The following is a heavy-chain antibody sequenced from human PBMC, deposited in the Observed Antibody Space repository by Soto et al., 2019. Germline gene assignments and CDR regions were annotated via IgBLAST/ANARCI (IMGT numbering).Heavy chain of an antibody. V-gene: IGHV3-23*01. CDR1: GFTFSSYA. CDR2: ISGSGGST. D-gene: IGHD2-2*01. Sequence: EVQLLESGVGLVQPGGSLRLSCAASGFTFSSYAMSWVRQAPGKGLEWVSAISGSGGSTYYADSVKGRFTISRDNSKNTLYLQMNSLRAEDTAVYYCAKGRGYCTSTSCYVGSDYWGQGTLVTVSS. J-gene: IGHJ4*02. CDR3: AKGRGYCTSTSCYVGSDY.